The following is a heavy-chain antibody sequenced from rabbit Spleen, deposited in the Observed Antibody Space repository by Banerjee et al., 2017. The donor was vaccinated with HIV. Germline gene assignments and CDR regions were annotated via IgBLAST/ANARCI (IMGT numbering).Heavy chain of an antibody. V-gene: IGHV1S40*01. CDR1: GFSFSSNW. CDR2: IDTNDGDT. Sequence: QSLEESGGDLVKPEASLTLTCTASGFSFSSNWICWVRQAPGKGLEWIACIDTNDGDTDYANWPKGRFTISKTSSTTVTLQMTSLTAADTATYFCARNYVNAFDPWGPGTLVTVS. CDR3: ARNYVNAFDP. J-gene: IGHJ2*01. D-gene: IGHD1-1*01.